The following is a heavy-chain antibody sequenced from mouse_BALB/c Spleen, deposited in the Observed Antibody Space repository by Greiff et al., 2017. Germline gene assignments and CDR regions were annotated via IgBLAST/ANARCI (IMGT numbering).Heavy chain of an antibody. CDR1: GDSITSGY. D-gene: IGHD2-10*02. CDR3: ARYPSYGNSHYYAMDY. CDR2: ISYSGST. J-gene: IGHJ4*01. V-gene: IGHV3-8*02. Sequence: EVQLQQSGPSLVKPSQTLSLTCSVTGDSITSGYWNWIRKFPGNKLEYMGYISYSGSTYYNPSLKSRISITRDTSKNQYYLQLNSVTTEDTATYYCARYPSYGNSHYYAMDYWGQGTSVTVSS.